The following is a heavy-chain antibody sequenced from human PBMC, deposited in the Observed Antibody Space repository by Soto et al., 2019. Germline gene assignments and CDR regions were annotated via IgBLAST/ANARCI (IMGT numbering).Heavy chain of an antibody. CDR1: GFTFSSYA. V-gene: IGHV3-23*01. D-gene: IGHD3-22*01. Sequence: GGSLRLSCAASGFTFSSYAMSWVRQAPGKGLEWVSAISGSGGSTYYADSVKGRFTISRDNSKNTLYLQMNSLRAEDTAVYYCAKDRPYYDSSGYYTYAFDIWGQGTMVTVSS. CDR3: AKDRPYYDSSGYYTYAFDI. J-gene: IGHJ3*02. CDR2: ISGSGGST.